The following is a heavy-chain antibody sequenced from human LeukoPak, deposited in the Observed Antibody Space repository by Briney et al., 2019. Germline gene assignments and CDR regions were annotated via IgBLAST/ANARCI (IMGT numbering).Heavy chain of an antibody. CDR1: GFTSDDYG. CDR3: ARGNSNFDY. V-gene: IGHV3-20*01. CDR2: IHRNGGST. Sequence: PGGSLRLSCAASGFTSDDYGMSWVRQAPGKGLEWVSGIHRNGGSTGYADSVEGRFTISRDTAKNSLYLQMNSLRAEDTALYHCARGNSNFDYWGQGTLVTVSS. J-gene: IGHJ4*02. D-gene: IGHD3-10*01.